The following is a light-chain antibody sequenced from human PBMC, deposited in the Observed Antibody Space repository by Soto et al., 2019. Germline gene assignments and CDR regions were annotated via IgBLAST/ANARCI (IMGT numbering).Light chain of an antibody. CDR3: SSYGVSSTVV. J-gene: IGLJ2*01. Sequence: QSALTQPPSASGSPGQSVTISCTGSSSDVGGYNYVSWYQQHPGKAPKLMIYEVSKRPSGVPDRLSGSKSGNTASLTVSGLQAEDEADYYCSSYGVSSTVVFGGGTKLTVL. CDR2: EVS. V-gene: IGLV2-8*01. CDR1: SSDVGGYNY.